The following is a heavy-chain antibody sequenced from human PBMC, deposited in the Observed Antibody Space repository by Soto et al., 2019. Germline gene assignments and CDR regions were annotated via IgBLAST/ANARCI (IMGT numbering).Heavy chain of an antibody. J-gene: IGHJ4*02. CDR3: ATVPSI. CDR2: IYYSGTT. CDR1: GGSISSGGYY. Sequence: QVQLQESGPGLVKPSQTLSLTCTVSGGSISSGGYYWTWIRQHPGKGLEWIGYIYYSGTTYYNPSLNSRLNITVHTSKNQFSLKPSSVTAADTVVYYCATVPSIWGQGTLVTVSS. V-gene: IGHV4-31*03.